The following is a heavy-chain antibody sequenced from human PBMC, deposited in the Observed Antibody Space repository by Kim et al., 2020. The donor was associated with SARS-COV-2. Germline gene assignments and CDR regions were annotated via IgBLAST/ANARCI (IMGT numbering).Heavy chain of an antibody. Sequence: KFQGRVTMTEDTSTDTAYMELSSLRSEDTAVYYCATVAVSGAGITYYFDYWGQGTLVTVSS. CDR3: ATVAVSGAGITYYFDY. V-gene: IGHV1-24*01. J-gene: IGHJ4*02. D-gene: IGHD3-16*01.